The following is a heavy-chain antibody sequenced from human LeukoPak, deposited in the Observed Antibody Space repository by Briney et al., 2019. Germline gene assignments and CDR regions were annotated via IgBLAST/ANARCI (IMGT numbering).Heavy chain of an antibody. V-gene: IGHV4-39*07. CDR2: IYYSGST. Sequence: SETLSLTCTVSGGSISSSSYYWGWIRQPPGKGLEWIGSIYYSGSTYYNPSLKSRVTISVDTSKNQFSLKLSSVTAADTAVYYCARDKGYYDSSGYSTFDYWGQGTLVTVSS. D-gene: IGHD3-22*01. CDR3: ARDKGYYDSSGYSTFDY. J-gene: IGHJ4*02. CDR1: GGSISSSSYY.